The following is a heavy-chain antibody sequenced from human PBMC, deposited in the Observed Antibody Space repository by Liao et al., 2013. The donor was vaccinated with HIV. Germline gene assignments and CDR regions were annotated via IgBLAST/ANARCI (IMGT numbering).Heavy chain of an antibody. Sequence: QVQLQESGPGLVKPSQTLSLTCTVSGGSISSGSYYWSWIRQPAGKGLEWIGRIYYQWEHQLQPLPQESSHHISRHVQEPVLPEAELCDRREDTAVYYCARLRLSTRIVGGYFDYWGQGTLVTVSS. D-gene: IGHD1-26*01. V-gene: IGHV4-61*02. CDR3: ARLRLSTRIVGGYFDY. CDR2: IYYQWEH. CDR1: GGSISSGSYY. J-gene: IGHJ4*02.